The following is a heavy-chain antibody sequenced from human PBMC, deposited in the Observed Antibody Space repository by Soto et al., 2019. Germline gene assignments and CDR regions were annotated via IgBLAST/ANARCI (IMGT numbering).Heavy chain of an antibody. D-gene: IGHD3-10*01. CDR2: ISSDSIYT. J-gene: IGHJ6*02. V-gene: IGHV3-11*06. CDR1: GFTFNDYY. CDR3: ARDSTGSGLDYGMDV. Sequence: QVQLVESGGGLVKPGGSLRLSCAASGFTFNDYYMTWIRQAPGKGLEWVSFISSDSIYTNSADSVKGRFTISRDNAKNLLYLHMSSLRVEDTAVYYCARDSTGSGLDYGMDVWGQGTTVAVSS.